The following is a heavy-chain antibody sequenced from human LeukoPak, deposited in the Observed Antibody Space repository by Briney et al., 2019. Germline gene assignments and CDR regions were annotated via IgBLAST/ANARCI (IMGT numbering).Heavy chain of an antibody. V-gene: IGHV4-59*08. CDR1: GGSISSYY. CDR2: IYYSGST. CDR3: ARVVAVRGVLITMDGMDV. D-gene: IGHD3-10*01. J-gene: IGHJ6*02. Sequence: SETLSLTCTVSGGSISSYYWSWIRQPPGKGLEWIGYIYYSGSTNYNPSLKSRVTISVDTSKNQFSLKLSSVTAADTAVYYCARVVAVRGVLITMDGMDVWGQGTTVTVSS.